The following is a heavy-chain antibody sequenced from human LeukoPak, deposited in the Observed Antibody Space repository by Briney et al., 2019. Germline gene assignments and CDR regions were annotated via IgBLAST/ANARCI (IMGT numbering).Heavy chain of an antibody. CDR1: GGSISSYY. D-gene: IGHD4-23*01. J-gene: IGHJ4*02. Sequence: SETLSLTCTVSGGSISSYYWSWIRQPPGKGLEWIGYIYYSGSTNYNPSLKSRVTISVDTSKNQFSLKLSSVTAADTAVYYCARGGPYGGNLFDYWGQGTLVTVSS. V-gene: IGHV4-59*12. CDR2: IYYSGST. CDR3: ARGGPYGGNLFDY.